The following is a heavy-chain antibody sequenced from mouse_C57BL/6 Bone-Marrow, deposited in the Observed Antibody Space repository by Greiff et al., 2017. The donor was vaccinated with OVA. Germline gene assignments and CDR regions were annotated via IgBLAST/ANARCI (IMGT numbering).Heavy chain of an antibody. CDR3: ARQTGNYYFDY. D-gene: IGHD2-1*01. V-gene: IGHV5-9*01. CDR2: ISGGGGNT. J-gene: IGHJ2*01. CDR1: GFTFSSYT. Sequence: EVHLVESGGGSVKPGGSLKLSCAASGFTFSSYTMSWVRQTPEKRLEWVATISGGGGNTYYPDSVKGRFTISRDNAKNTLYLQMSSLRSEDTALYYCARQTGNYYFDYWGQGTTLTVSS.